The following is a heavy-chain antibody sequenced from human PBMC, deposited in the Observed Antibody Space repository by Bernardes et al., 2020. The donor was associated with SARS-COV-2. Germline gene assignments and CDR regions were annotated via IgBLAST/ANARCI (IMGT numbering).Heavy chain of an antibody. CDR2: INHSGST. V-gene: IGHV4-34*01. Sequence: SETLSLTCAVYGGSFSGYYWSWIRQPPGKGLEWIGEINHSGSTNYNPSLKSRVTISVDTSKNQFSLKLSSVTAADTAVYYCARGWAGAAILYYYYYMDVWGKGTTVTVSS. J-gene: IGHJ6*03. CDR1: GGSFSGYY. CDR3: ARGWAGAAILYYYYYMDV. D-gene: IGHD2-2*02.